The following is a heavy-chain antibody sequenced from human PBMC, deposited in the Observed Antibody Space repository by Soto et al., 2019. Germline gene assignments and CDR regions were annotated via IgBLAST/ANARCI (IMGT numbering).Heavy chain of an antibody. V-gene: IGHV1-69*13. CDR2: IIPIFGTA. Sequence: ASVKVSCKASGGTFSSYAISWVRQAPGQGLEWMGGIIPIFGTANYAQKFQGRVTITADESTSTAYMELSSLRSEDTAVYYCARDGVVVVPAARDYYYYGMDVWGQGTTVTAP. D-gene: IGHD2-2*01. J-gene: IGHJ6*02. CDR3: ARDGVVVVPAARDYYYYGMDV. CDR1: GGTFSSYA.